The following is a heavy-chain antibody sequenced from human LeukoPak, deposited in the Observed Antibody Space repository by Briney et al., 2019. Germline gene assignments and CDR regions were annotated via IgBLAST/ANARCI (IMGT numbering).Heavy chain of an antibody. CDR2: IRYDGSNK. J-gene: IGHJ4*02. D-gene: IGHD4-17*01. CDR1: GFTFSSYG. Sequence: PGGSLRLSCAASGFTFSSYGMHWVRQAPGKGLEWVAFIRYDGSNKYYADSVKGRFTISRDNSKNTLYPQMNSLRAEDTAVYYCAKDRVNYGDYRNDYWGQGTLVTVSS. V-gene: IGHV3-30*02. CDR3: AKDRVNYGDYRNDY.